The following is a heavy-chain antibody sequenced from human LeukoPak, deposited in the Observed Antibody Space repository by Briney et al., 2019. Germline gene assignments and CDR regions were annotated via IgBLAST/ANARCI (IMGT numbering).Heavy chain of an antibody. CDR1: GGSISSYY. V-gene: IGHV4-4*07. J-gene: IGHJ4*02. Sequence: PSETLSLTCTVSGGSISSYYWSWIRQPAGKGLEWIGRIYTSGSTNYNPSLKSRVTISVDTSKNQFSLKLSSVTAADTAVYYCARDSYCSSTSCLFDYWGQGTLVTVSS. CDR2: IYTSGST. D-gene: IGHD2-2*01. CDR3: ARDSYCSSTSCLFDY.